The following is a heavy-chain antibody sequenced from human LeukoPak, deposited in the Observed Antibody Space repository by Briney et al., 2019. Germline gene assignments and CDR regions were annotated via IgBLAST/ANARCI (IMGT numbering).Heavy chain of an antibody. Sequence: SETLSLTCTVSGGSISSGGYYWSWIRQHPGKGLEWIGYIYYSGSTYYNPSLKSRVTISVDTSKNQFSLKLSSVTAADTAVYYCARELFPGGNYFDYWGQGTLVTVSS. CDR1: GGSISSGGYY. D-gene: IGHD2-21*01. CDR2: IYYSGST. V-gene: IGHV4-31*03. J-gene: IGHJ4*02. CDR3: ARELFPGGNYFDY.